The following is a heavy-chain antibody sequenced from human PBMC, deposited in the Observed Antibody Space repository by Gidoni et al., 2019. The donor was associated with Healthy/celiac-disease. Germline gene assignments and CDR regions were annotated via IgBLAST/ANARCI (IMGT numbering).Heavy chain of an antibody. J-gene: IGHJ4*02. D-gene: IGHD5-18*01. CDR3: ARRSAMVVYYFDY. CDR1: VFPFSSYA. CDR2: ISYDGSNK. V-gene: IGHV3-30*04. Sequence: QVQLVGSGGGVVQPGGSLDLPFEASVFPFSSYAMHWVRQPPGKGLEWVAVISYDGSNKYYADSVKGRFTISRDNSKNTLYLQMNSLRAEDTAVYYCARRSAMVVYYFDYWGQGTLVTVSS.